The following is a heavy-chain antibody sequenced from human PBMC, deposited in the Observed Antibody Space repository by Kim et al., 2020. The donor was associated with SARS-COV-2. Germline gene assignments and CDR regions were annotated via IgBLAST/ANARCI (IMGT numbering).Heavy chain of an antibody. CDR2: VSHDGTQK. V-gene: IGHV3-30*03. CDR3: ARVCPMIGGIIVNYYAMDV. Sequence: GGSLRLSCTASGFTFSSFDIHWVRQAPGKGLEWVALVSHDGTQKYHADSVKGRFTISRDNSKKTLYLQMNSLRREDTAVYYCARVCPMIGGIIVNYYAMDVWGHGTTVTVSS. J-gene: IGHJ6*02. D-gene: IGHD3-10*01. CDR1: GFTFSSFD.